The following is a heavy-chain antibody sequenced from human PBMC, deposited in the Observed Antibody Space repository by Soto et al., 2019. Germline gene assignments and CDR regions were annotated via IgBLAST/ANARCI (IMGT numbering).Heavy chain of an antibody. CDR2: IYWDDDK. D-gene: IGHD6-19*01. CDR1: GFSLSTSGVG. CDR3: AHRSSGWKYFDY. V-gene: IGHV2-5*02. J-gene: IGHJ4*02. Sequence: QITLKESGPTLVKPTQTLTLTCTFSGFSLSTSGVGVGWIRQPPGKALEWLALIYWDDDKRYSPSLKSRLTITKDTSKNQVVLTMTHLDPEDTATYYCAHRSSGWKYFDYWGQGTLVTVSS.